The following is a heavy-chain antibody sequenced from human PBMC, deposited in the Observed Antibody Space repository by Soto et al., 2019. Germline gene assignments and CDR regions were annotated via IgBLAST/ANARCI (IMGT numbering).Heavy chain of an antibody. CDR1: GFTFSDYY. V-gene: IGHV3-11*01. CDR2: ISSSGSTI. CDR3: ARDKDCSSTSCYDTHTLRRDV. J-gene: IGHJ6*04. D-gene: IGHD2-2*01. Sequence: QVQLVESGGGLVKPGGSLRLSCAASGFTFSDYYMSWIRQAPGKGLEWVSYISSSGSTIYYADSVKGRFTISRDNAKNSLYLQMNSLRAEDTAVYYCARDKDCSSTSCYDTHTLRRDVWGKGTTVTVSS.